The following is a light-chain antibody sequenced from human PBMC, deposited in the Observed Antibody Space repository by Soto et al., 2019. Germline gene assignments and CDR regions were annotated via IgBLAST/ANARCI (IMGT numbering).Light chain of an antibody. CDR1: SSDVGGYKY. CDR2: EVN. Sequence: QSALTHPPSASGSPGKPVTISCTGTSSDVGGYKYVSWYQQHPGKAPKLMIFEVNKRHSVFPDRFAGSKSGHTASLTVSWLPAEDEADYYCRSYAGINNLGVFGTGTKLTVL. V-gene: IGLV2-8*01. J-gene: IGLJ1*01. CDR3: RSYAGINNLGV.